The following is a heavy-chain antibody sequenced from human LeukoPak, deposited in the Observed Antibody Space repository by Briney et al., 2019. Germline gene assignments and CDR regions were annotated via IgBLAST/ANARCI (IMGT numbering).Heavy chain of an antibody. J-gene: IGHJ4*02. V-gene: IGHV3-21*01. D-gene: IGHD2-2*01. CDR3: ARAGYCSSTSCYEDY. CDR1: GFTFSSYS. Sequence: GGSLRLSCAASGFTFSSYSMNWVRQAPGKGLEWVSSISSSSSYIYYADSVKGRFTISRDNAKNSLYLQMNSLRAEDTAVYYCARAGYCSSTSCYEDYWGQGTLVTVSS. CDR2: ISSSSSYI.